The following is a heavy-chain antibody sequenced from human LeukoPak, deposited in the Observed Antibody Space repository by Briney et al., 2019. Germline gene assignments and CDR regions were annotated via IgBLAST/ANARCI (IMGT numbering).Heavy chain of an antibody. CDR1: GFTFSTSS. CDR2: MSGSSNYI. CDR3: ARVGSTWSYFDY. V-gene: IGHV3-21*01. J-gene: IGHJ4*02. D-gene: IGHD6-13*01. Sequence: PGGSLRLSCAASGFTFSTSSMNWVRQAPGKGLEWVSFMSGSSNYIYYADSVKGRFTISRDNAKNSLYLQMNRLRAEDTAVYYCARVGSTWSYFDYWGQGTLVTVSS.